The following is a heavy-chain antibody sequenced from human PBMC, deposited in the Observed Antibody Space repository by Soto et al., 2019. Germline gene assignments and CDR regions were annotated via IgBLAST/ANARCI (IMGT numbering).Heavy chain of an antibody. CDR2: ISSSSIYI. CDR1: GFTFSDYT. CDR3: ARESDRGYFSDL. V-gene: IGHV3-21*06. D-gene: IGHD3-22*01. Sequence: GGSLRLSCVVSGFTFSDYTMNWVRQAPGKGLEWVSCISSSSIYISYADSVRGRFSISRDNAKNSLYLTINGLRTEDTAVYYCARESDRGYFSDLWGQGALVTVSS. J-gene: IGHJ4*02.